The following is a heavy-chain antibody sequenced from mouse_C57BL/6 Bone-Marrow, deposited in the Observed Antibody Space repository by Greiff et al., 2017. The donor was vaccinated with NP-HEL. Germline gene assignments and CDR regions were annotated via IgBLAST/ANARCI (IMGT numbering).Heavy chain of an antibody. V-gene: IGHV5-9-1*02. D-gene: IGHD2-1*01. J-gene: IGHJ2*01. Sequence: EVHLVESGEGLVKPGGSLKLSCAASGFTFSSYAMSWVRQTPEKRLEWVAYISSGGDYIYYADTVKGRFTISRDNARNTLYLQMSSLKSEDTAMYYCTRESDYYGNYGYWGQGTTLTVSS. CDR3: TRESDYYGNYGY. CDR1: GFTFSSYA. CDR2: ISSGGDYI.